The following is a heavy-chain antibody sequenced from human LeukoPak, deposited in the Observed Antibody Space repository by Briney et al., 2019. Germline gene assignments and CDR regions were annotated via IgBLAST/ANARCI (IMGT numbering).Heavy chain of an antibody. J-gene: IGHJ4*02. Sequence: SSETLSLTCTVSGGSISSGGYCWSWIRQHPGKGLEWIGYIYYSGSTYYNPSLKSRVTISVDTSKNQFSLKLSSVTAADTAVYYCARVRSMIEFDYWGQGTLVTVSS. CDR2: IYYSGST. D-gene: IGHD3-22*01. CDR3: ARVRSMIEFDY. V-gene: IGHV4-31*03. CDR1: GGSISSGGYC.